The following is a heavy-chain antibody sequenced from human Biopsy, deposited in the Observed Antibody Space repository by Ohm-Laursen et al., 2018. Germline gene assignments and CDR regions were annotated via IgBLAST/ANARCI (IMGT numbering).Heavy chain of an antibody. CDR2: IYYSVMT. CDR1: GDSDTKYD. Sequence: SDTLSLTCPVSGDSDTKYDWSWIRQPQGKGLEWIGHIYYSVMTNYNPSLQSRVSISVDTSRNQVSLTLSSVTAADTAVYYCARDSGILNYGNFKYSHYYCMDVWGQGTQVTVSS. J-gene: IGHJ6*02. CDR3: ARDSGILNYGNFKYSHYYCMDV. V-gene: IGHV4-59*02. D-gene: IGHD4-11*01.